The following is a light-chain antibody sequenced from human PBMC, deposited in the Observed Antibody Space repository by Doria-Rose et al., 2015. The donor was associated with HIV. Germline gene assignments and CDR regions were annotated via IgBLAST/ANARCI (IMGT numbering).Light chain of an antibody. V-gene: IGKV1-39*01. J-gene: IGKJ1*01. CDR2: AAS. CDR1: QSISTY. CDR3: QQSYSAPRT. Sequence: GDRVTITCRASQSISTYLNWYQQKPGKAPKLLIYAASTLQSGVPSRLRGSGSGTDFTVTISSLQPEDFATYYCQQSYSAPRTFRQGTTAEIK.